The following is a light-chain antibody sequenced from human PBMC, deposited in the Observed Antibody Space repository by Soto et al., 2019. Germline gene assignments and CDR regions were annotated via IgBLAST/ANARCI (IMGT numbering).Light chain of an antibody. V-gene: IGKV3-20*01. CDR3: HQYGSSPYT. Sequence: EIVLTQSPGTLSLSPGERATLSCRASQSVSSSYLAWYHQKPGQAPRLLIYGASSRATGIPDRFSGSGSGTDFALTISRVEPEDFAVYYCHQYGSSPYTFGQGTKLEIK. CDR1: QSVSSSY. CDR2: GAS. J-gene: IGKJ2*01.